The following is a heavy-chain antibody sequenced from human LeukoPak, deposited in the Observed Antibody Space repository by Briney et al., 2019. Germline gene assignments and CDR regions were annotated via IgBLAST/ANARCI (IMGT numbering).Heavy chain of an antibody. CDR1: GGSISSSSYY. CDR2: INHSGST. Sequence: PSETLSLTCTVSGGSISSSSYYWGWIRQPPGKGLEWIGEINHSGSTNYNPSLKGRVTISVDTSKNQFSLKLSSVTAADTAVYYCARGLTAQMGYWGQGTLVTVSS. D-gene: IGHD4/OR15-4a*01. J-gene: IGHJ4*02. V-gene: IGHV4-39*07. CDR3: ARGLTAQMGY.